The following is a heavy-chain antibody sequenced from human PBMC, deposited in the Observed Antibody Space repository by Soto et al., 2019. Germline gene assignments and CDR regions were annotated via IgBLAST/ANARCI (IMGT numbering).Heavy chain of an antibody. CDR1: GGTFSSYA. CDR2: IIPIFGTA. Sequence: ASVKVSCKASGGTFSSYAISWVRQAPGQGLEWMGGIIPIFGTANYAQKFQGRVTITADESTSTAYMELSSLRSEDTAVYYCAKSSYVLRFFDLGEIAYYFDYWGQGTLVTVSS. J-gene: IGHJ4*02. CDR3: AKSSYVLRFFDLGEIAYYFDY. V-gene: IGHV1-69*13. D-gene: IGHD3-9*01.